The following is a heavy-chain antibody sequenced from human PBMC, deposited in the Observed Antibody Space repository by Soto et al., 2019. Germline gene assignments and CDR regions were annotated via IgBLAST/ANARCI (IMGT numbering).Heavy chain of an antibody. Sequence: EVQLLESGGGLVQPVGSLRLSCAASGFTFSNYAVTWVRKAPGKGLEWVSTISGSGGSTYYADSVKGRFTISRDNSKNTLYLQMNSLRAEDTAVYYCAKDQGSSWYEIDYWGQGTLVTVSS. D-gene: IGHD6-13*01. V-gene: IGHV3-23*01. CDR1: GFTFSNYA. CDR3: AKDQGSSWYEIDY. J-gene: IGHJ4*02. CDR2: ISGSGGST.